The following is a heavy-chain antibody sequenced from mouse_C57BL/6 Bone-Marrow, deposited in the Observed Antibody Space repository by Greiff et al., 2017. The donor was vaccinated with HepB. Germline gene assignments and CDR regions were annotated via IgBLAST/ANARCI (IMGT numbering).Heavy chain of an antibody. Sequence: QVQLQQPGAELVKPGASVKLSCKASGYTFTSYWMQWVKQRPGQGLEWIGEIDPSDSYTNYNQKFKGKATLTVDTSSSTAYMQLSSLTSEDSAVYYCARGYSNYLNYWGQGTTLTVSS. CDR2: IDPSDSYT. V-gene: IGHV1-50*01. J-gene: IGHJ2*01. CDR3: ARGYSNYLNY. CDR1: GYTFTSYW. D-gene: IGHD2-5*01.